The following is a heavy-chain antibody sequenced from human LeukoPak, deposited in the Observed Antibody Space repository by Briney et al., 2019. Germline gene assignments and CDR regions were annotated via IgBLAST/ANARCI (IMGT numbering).Heavy chain of an antibody. J-gene: IGHJ3*02. CDR3: ARFFSGYNSDAFDI. Sequence: PSETLSLTCTVSGGSISSYYWSWIRQPAGKGLEWIGRIYSSGSTNYNPSLKSRVPMLVDTSKNQFSLKLNSVTAADTAVYYCARFFSGYNSDAFDIWGQGTMVTVSS. CDR1: GGSISSYY. D-gene: IGHD5-24*01. V-gene: IGHV4-4*07. CDR2: IYSSGST.